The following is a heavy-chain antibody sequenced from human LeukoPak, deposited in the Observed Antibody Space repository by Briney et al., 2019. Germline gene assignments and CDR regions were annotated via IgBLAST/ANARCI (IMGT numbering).Heavy chain of an antibody. CDR3: ARARVITFGGLMGWFDP. J-gene: IGHJ5*02. CDR1: GYTFTAYY. Sequence: ASVKVSCKASGYTFTAYYMHWVRQAPGQGPEWMGWINGGNGNTKYSQEFQGRVTITRDTSASIAYMELSSLRSEDMAVYYCARARVITFGGLMGWFDPWGQGTLVTVSS. CDR2: INGGNGNT. D-gene: IGHD3-16*01. V-gene: IGHV1-3*03.